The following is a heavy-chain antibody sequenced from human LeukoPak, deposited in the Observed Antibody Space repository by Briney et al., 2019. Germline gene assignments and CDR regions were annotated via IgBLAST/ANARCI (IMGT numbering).Heavy chain of an antibody. V-gene: IGHV1-3*01. CDR2: INADNGDT. CDR1: GYTFSRYA. Sequence: VASVKVSCKASGYTFSRYAMHWVRQAPGQRLELMGWINADNGDTKYSQKFQGRVTITRDTSASAAYMDLSGLRSEDTAIYHCARSSTGYYYFDYWGQGTRVTVSA. CDR3: ARSSTGYYYFDY. D-gene: IGHD3-9*01. J-gene: IGHJ4*02.